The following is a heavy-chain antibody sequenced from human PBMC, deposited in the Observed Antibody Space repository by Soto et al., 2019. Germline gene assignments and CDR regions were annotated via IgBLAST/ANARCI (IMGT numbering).Heavy chain of an antibody. CDR1: GGSFSGYY. J-gene: IGHJ4*02. Sequence: SETLSLTCAVYGGSFSGYYWSWIRQPPGKGLEWIGEINHSGSTNYNPSLKSRVTISVDTSKNQFSLKLSSVTAADTAVYYCARDPTGWGGYWGQGTLVTVSS. D-gene: IGHD7-27*01. CDR2: INHSGST. CDR3: ARDPTGWGGY. V-gene: IGHV4-34*01.